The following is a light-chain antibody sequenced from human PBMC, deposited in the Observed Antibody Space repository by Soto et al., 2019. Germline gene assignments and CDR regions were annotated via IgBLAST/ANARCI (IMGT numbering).Light chain of an antibody. CDR3: PEAHSLPWT. CDR2: GAS. Sequence: DIQMTQSPSAMSASVGDRLTITCRASQGISNYLAWFQQKPGKVPKRLIYGASSLQSGVPSRFSGSGSGTDFILNIRSLQTEDFATYFCPEAHSLPWTFGQGTKVDIK. CDR1: QGISNY. J-gene: IGKJ1*01. V-gene: IGKV1-17*03.